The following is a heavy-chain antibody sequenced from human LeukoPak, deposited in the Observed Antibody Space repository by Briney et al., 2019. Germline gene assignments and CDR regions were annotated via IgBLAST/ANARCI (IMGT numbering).Heavy chain of an antibody. Sequence: PGGSLRLSCAASGFTFSTYAMSWVRQAPGKGLEWVSIISDSGDITYYADSVKGRFTISRDNSKNTLYLQMNSLRAEDTAVYYCARRYSYGFGYYFDYWGQGTLVTVSS. D-gene: IGHD5-18*01. CDR1: GFTFSTYA. CDR3: ARRYSYGFGYYFDY. CDR2: ISDSGDIT. J-gene: IGHJ4*02. V-gene: IGHV3-23*01.